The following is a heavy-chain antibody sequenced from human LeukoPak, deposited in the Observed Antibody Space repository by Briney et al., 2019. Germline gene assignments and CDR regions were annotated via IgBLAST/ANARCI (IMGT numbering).Heavy chain of an antibody. Sequence: GGSLRLSCAASGFTFSSYSMNWVRQAPGKGLEWVSYISSSSRSSTIYYADSVKGRFTISRENAKNSLYLQMNSLRAEDTAVYYCARVDYTNWYSFDYWGQGTLVTVSS. CDR1: GFTFSSYS. V-gene: IGHV3-48*01. CDR2: ISSSSRSSTI. D-gene: IGHD1-1*01. J-gene: IGHJ4*02. CDR3: ARVDYTNWYSFDY.